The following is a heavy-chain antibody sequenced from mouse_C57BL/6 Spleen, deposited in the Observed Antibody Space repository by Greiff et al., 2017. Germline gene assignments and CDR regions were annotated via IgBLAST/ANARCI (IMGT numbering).Heavy chain of an antibody. V-gene: IGHV3-1*01. CDR2: ISYSGST. J-gene: IGHJ4*01. D-gene: IGHD6-1*01. CDR1: GYSITSGYD. Sequence: EVQLQESGPGMVKPSQSLSLTCTVTGYSITSGYDWHWIRHFPGNKLEWMGYISYSGSTNYNPSLKSRISITHDTSKNHFFLKLNSVTTEDTATYYCASGPQGYAMDYWGQGTSVTVSS. CDR3: ASGPQGYAMDY.